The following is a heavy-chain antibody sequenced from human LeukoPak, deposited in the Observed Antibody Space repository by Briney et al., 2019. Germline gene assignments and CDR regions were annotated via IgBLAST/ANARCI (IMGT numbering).Heavy chain of an antibody. Sequence: GGSLRLSCAASGFTFNSYIMKWVRQAPGKGLECVSYIRGSPSTIYYADSVKGRFTIPRDNAKNSLYLQMSSLRDEHTAVYYCARGINYFDYWGQGTLVTVSS. CDR3: ARGINYFDY. CDR2: IRGSPSTI. J-gene: IGHJ4*02. V-gene: IGHV3-48*02. CDR1: GFTFNSYI.